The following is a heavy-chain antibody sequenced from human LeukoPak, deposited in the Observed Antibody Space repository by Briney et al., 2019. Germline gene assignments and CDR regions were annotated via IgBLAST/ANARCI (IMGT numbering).Heavy chain of an antibody. CDR3: ARRGIVVPAVFLYYMDV. CDR2: ISSSGSTI. CDR1: GFTFSSYE. V-gene: IGHV3-48*03. Sequence: GGSLRLSCAASGFTFSSYEMNWVRQAPGKGLEWVSYISSSGSTIYYADSVKGRFTISRDNAKNSLYLQMNSLRAEDTAVYYCARRGIVVPAVFLYYMDVWGKGTTVTVSS. J-gene: IGHJ6*03. D-gene: IGHD2-2*01.